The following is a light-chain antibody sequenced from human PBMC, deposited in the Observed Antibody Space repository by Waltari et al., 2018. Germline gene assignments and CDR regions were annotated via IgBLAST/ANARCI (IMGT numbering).Light chain of an antibody. CDR1: SSNIGNNA. J-gene: IGLJ3*02. V-gene: IGLV1-36*01. CDR2: DDS. CDR3: ATWDDSLNGGV. Sequence: QSVLTQPPSVSEAPRQRVTISCSGSSSNIGNNAVHWYQQLPGKAPRLLIYDDSLLPSAVSDRFSCSKSGTSASLAISGLQSEDEALYYCATWDDSLNGGVFGGGTKLTVL.